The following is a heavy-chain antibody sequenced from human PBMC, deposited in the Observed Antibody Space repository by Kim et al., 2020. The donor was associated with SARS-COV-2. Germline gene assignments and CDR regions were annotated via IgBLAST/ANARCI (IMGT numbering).Heavy chain of an antibody. Sequence: GGSLRLSCAASGFTFSSYGMHWVRQAPGKGLEWVAVIWYDGSNKYYADSVKGRFTISRDNSKNTLYLQMNSLRAEDTAVYYCARDLKYYDILTGYYPPQGVYYHYGRDVGRQGPTVTVSS. J-gene: IGHJ6*02. CDR1: GFTFSSYG. D-gene: IGHD3-9*01. CDR3: ARDLKYYDILTGYYPPQGVYYHYGRDV. V-gene: IGHV3-33*01. CDR2: IWYDGSNK.